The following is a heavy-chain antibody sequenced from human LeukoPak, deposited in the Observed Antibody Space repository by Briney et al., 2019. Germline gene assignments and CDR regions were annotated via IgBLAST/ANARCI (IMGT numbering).Heavy chain of an antibody. CDR1: GLSFTNSA. J-gene: IGHJ3*02. V-gene: IGHV1-58*01. CDR2: IVVGSGNT. Sequence: SVKVSCKASGLSFTNSAVQWVRQARGQGLEWIGWIVVGSGNTIYVQKFQERVTITRDMSTSTAYMELSSPRSEDTAVYYCAAGYIGGAMVTNAFDIWGQGTMVTVSS. CDR3: AAGYIGGAMVTNAFDI. D-gene: IGHD5-18*01.